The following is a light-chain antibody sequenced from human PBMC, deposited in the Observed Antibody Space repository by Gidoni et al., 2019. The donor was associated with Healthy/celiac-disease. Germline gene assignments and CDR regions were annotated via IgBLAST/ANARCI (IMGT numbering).Light chain of an antibody. J-gene: IGLJ3*02. CDR2: DVN. Sequence: QSALTQPASVSGSPGQSITISCTGTISDVGGYNYVSWYQQHPGKAPKLMIYDVNNRPSGVSNRFSGSKSGNTASLTISGLQAEDEADYYCFSVTSSITWVFGGGTKLTVL. CDR3: FSVTSSITWV. CDR1: ISDVGGYNY. V-gene: IGLV2-14*03.